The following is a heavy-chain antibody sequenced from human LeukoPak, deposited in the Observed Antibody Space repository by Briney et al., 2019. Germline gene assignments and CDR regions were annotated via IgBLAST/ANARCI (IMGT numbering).Heavy chain of an antibody. D-gene: IGHD5-24*01. J-gene: IGHJ4*02. CDR2: ISAYNGNT. Sequence: ASVNVSCKASGYTFTSYGISWGRQAPGQGLEWMGWISAYNGNTNYAQKLQDRVTMTTDTSTSTAYMELRSLRSDDTAVYYCARWSGLMATIYFDYWGQGTLVTVSS. CDR3: ARWSGLMATIYFDY. CDR1: GYTFTSYG. V-gene: IGHV1-18*01.